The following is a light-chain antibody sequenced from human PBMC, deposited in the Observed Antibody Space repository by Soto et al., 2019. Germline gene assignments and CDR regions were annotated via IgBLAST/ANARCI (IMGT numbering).Light chain of an antibody. CDR2: DVS. CDR3: SSYTSSRKV. Sequence: QSALTQPASVSGSPGQSITISCTGTSSDVGGYNYVSWYQQHPGKAPKLMIYDVSNRPSGVSNRFSGSKSGNTASLTISGLQAEDDADYYCSSYTSSRKVFGGGTKVTVL. V-gene: IGLV2-14*01. CDR1: SSDVGGYNY. J-gene: IGLJ2*01.